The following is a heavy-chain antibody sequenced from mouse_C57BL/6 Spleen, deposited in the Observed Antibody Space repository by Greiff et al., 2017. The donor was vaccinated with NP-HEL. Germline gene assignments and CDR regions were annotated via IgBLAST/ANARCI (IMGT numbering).Heavy chain of an antibody. CDR3: AREGLLRAMDY. Sequence: VKLMESGPELVKPGASVKISCKASGYAFSSSRMNWVKQRPGKGLEWIGRIYPGDGDTNYNGKFKGKATLTADKSSSTAYMQLSSLTSEDSAVYFCAREGLLRAMDYWGQGTSVTVSS. V-gene: IGHV1-82*01. D-gene: IGHD1-1*02. CDR1: GYAFSSSR. J-gene: IGHJ4*01. CDR2: IYPGDGDT.